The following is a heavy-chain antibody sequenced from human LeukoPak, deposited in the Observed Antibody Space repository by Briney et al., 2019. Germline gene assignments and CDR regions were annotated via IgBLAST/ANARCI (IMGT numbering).Heavy chain of an antibody. CDR2: LSGSGSST. CDR1: GFIFNKHA. J-gene: IGHJ4*02. D-gene: IGHD4/OR15-4a*01. V-gene: IGHV3-23*01. Sequence: PGGSLRLSCAASGFIFNKHAMSWVRQASGKGLEWVSGLSGSGSSTDYADSVKGRFTVSRDNSKNTLFLQMNSLRAEDTAIYYCAKERDYGPADYWGQGTLVTVSS. CDR3: AKERDYGPADY.